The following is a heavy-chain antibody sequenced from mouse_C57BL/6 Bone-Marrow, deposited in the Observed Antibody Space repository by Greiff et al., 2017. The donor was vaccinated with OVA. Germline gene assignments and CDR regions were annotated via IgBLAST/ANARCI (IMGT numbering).Heavy chain of an antibody. CDR2: IWSGGST. CDR1: GFSLTSYG. CDR3: AKGDVGYCDV. J-gene: IGHJ1*03. V-gene: IGHV2-4*01. Sequence: VKLVESGPGLVQPSQSLSITCTVSGFSLTSYGVHWVRQPPGKGLEWLGVIWSGGSTDYNAAFISRLSISKDNSKRQVFFKMNSLQADDTAIYYCAKGDVGYCDVWGTGTTVTVSS. D-gene: IGHD3-3*01.